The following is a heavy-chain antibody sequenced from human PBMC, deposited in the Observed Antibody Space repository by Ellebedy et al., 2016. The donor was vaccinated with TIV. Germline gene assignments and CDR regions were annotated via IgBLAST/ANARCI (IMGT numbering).Heavy chain of an antibody. CDR2: INPSGGST. CDR3: ARGVCSGGNCNSIDRY. CDR1: GYTFSSHH. J-gene: IGHJ4*02. D-gene: IGHD2-15*01. Sequence: AASVKVSCKASGYTFSSHHMHWVRQAPGQGLEWMGIINPSGGSTNYAQNLQGRVTMTRDTSTSTVYMELSSLRSEDTAVYYCARGVCSGGNCNSIDRYWGQGTLVIVSS. V-gene: IGHV1-46*01.